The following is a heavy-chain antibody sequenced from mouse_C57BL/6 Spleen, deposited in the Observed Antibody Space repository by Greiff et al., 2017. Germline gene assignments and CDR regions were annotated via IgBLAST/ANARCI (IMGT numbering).Heavy chain of an antibody. D-gene: IGHD1-1*01. CDR1: GFTFSDYG. J-gene: IGHJ1*03. CDR3: ARDYGSPYWYFDV. V-gene: IGHV5-17*01. CDR2: ISSGSSTI. Sequence: EVQLVESGGGLVKPGGSLKLSCAASGFTFSDYGMHWVRQAPGKGLEWVAYISSGSSTIYYADTVKGRFTISRDNAKNTLFLQMTSLRSEDTARYYCARDYGSPYWYFDVWGTGTTVTVSS.